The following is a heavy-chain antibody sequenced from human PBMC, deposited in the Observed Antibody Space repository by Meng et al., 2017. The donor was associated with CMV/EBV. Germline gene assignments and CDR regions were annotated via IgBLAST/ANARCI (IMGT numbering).Heavy chain of an antibody. J-gene: IGHJ4*02. CDR1: GPTFSSYW. CDR2: TKQEGSEK. D-gene: IGHD6-6*01. Sequence: GGSLSPSCAVSGPTFSSYWMSWVRQAPGKGLEWVANTKQEGSEKYYVDSVKGRFTISRDNAKNSLYLQMDSLRAEDTAVYYCARDGYSSSWHYWGQGTLVTVSS. CDR3: ARDGYSSSWHY. V-gene: IGHV3-7*01.